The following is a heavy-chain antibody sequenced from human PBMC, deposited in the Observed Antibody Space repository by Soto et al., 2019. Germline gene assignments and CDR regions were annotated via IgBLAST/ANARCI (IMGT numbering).Heavy chain of an antibody. V-gene: IGHV4-31*03. Sequence: QVQLQESGPGLVKPSQTLSLTCTVSGGSISSGGYYWIWIRQHPGKGLEWIGYIYYSGSTYYNPSLKSRVTISVDTSKNQFSLNLSSVTAADTAVYYCARVCGGDCHYGMDVWGQGTTVTVSS. CDR3: ARVCGGDCHYGMDV. CDR2: IYYSGST. J-gene: IGHJ6*02. CDR1: GGSISSGGYY. D-gene: IGHD2-21*02.